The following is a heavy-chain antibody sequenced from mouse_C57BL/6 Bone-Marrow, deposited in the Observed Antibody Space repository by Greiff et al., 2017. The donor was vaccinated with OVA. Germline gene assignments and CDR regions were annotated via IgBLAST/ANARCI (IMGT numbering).Heavy chain of an antibody. Sequence: EVQGVESGGDLVKPGGSLKLSCAASGFTFSSYGMSWVRQTPDKRLEWVATISSGGSYTYYPDSVKGRFTISRDNAKNTLYLQMSSLKSEDTARYYFASYYGSSWSAYWGQGTLVTVSA. CDR1: GFTFSSYG. J-gene: IGHJ3*01. D-gene: IGHD1-1*01. CDR2: ISSGGSYT. CDR3: ASYYGSSWSAY. V-gene: IGHV5-6*01.